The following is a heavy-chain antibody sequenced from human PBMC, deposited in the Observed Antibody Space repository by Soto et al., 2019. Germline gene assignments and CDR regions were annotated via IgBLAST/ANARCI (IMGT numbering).Heavy chain of an antibody. V-gene: IGHV3-30*18. CDR1: GFTFSSYG. Sequence: QVQLVESGGGVVQPGRSLRLSCAASGFTFSSYGMHWVRQAPGKGLEWVAVISYDGSNKYYADSVKGRFTISRDNSKNPLYLQMNSLRAEDTAVYYCAKDIVVVPAAIQLVAFYGDYNYWGQGTLVTVSS. CDR3: AKDIVVVPAAIQLVAFYGDYNY. D-gene: IGHD2-2*02. J-gene: IGHJ4*02. CDR2: ISYDGSNK.